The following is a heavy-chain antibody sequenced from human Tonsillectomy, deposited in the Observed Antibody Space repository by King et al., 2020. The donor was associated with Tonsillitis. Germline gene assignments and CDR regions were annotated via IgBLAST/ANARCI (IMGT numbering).Heavy chain of an antibody. CDR3: ASSLVVVVAQTGACDI. Sequence: VQLQQWGAGLLKPSETLSLTCAVSGGSFGGFYWSWIRQPPGKGLEWIGEVNHSGSTKYNPSLKSRVTISVDTSKNEVSLKLSSVTAADTAMYYCASSLVVVVAQTGACDIWGQGTMVTVSS. V-gene: IGHV4-34*01. CDR2: VNHSGST. J-gene: IGHJ3*02. D-gene: IGHD2-15*01. CDR1: GGSFGGFY.